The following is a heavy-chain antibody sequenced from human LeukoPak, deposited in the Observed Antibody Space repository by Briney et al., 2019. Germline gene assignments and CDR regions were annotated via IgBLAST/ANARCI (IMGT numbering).Heavy chain of an antibody. Sequence: KPSENLSLACTVSGYSISSGYYWAWIRQAPGKGLEWIASIYHSGSTYYNPSLKSRVTMSVDTSKNQFSLNLISVTAADTAVYYCARVGSAYYFDYWGQGTLVTVSS. CDR3: ARVGSAYYFDY. CDR2: IYHSGST. CDR1: GYSISSGYY. J-gene: IGHJ4*02. D-gene: IGHD6-25*01. V-gene: IGHV4-38-2*02.